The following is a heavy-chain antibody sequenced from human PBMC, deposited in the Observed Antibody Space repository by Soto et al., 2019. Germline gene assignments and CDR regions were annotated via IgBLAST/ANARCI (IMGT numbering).Heavy chain of an antibody. CDR2: IYYSGST. CDR1: GGSISSGGSS. V-gene: IGHV4-30-2*03. D-gene: IGHD6-6*01. J-gene: IGHJ4*02. Sequence: SETLSLTCAVSGGSISSGGSSWSWIRQSRGKGLEWIGYIYYSGSTYYIPPLKSRVTISVDASKSQFSLKVNSVTAADTAVYYCARHPLPYSSSSGGFTDWGQGTLVTVSS. CDR3: ARHPLPYSSSSGGFTD.